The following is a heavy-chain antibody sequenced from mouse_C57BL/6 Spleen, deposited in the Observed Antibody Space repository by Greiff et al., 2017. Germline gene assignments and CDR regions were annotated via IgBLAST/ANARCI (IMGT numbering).Heavy chain of an antibody. CDR1: GFNIKNTY. CDR3: ARGDYYGIYYSAMDY. D-gene: IGHD2-1*01. Sequence: VQLKESVAELVRPGASVKLSCTASGFNIKNTYMHWVKQRPEQGLEWIGRIDPANGNTKYAPKFQGKATITADTSSNTAYLQLSSLTSEDTAIYYCARGDYYGIYYSAMDYWGQGTSVTVSS. J-gene: IGHJ4*01. CDR2: IDPANGNT. V-gene: IGHV14-3*01.